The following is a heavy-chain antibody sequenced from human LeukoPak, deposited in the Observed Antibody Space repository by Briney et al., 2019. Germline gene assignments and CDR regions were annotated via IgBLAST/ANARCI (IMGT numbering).Heavy chain of an antibody. CDR2: IYSGGST. J-gene: IGHJ4*02. V-gene: IGHV3-66*01. D-gene: IGHD5-24*01. CDR3: ARSLRDGYNSQAFDY. Sequence: KPGGSLRLSCAASGFTVSSNYMSWVRQAPGKGLEWVSVIYSGGSTYYADSVKGRFTISRDNSKNTLYLQMNSLRAEDTAVYYCARSLRDGYNSQAFDYWGQGTLVTVSS. CDR1: GFTVSSNY.